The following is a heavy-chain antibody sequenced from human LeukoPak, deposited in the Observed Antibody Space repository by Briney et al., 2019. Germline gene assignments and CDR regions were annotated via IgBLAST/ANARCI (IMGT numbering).Heavy chain of an antibody. V-gene: IGHV3-7*01. CDR3: ARVRGYYDSSGSNWFDP. Sequence: GRSLRLSCAASGFTFSSYAMHWVRQAPGKGLEWVANIKQDGSEKYYVDSVKGRFTISRDNAKNSLYLQMNSLRAEDTAVYYCARVRGYYDSSGSNWFDPWGQGTLVTVSS. CDR1: GFTFSSYA. D-gene: IGHD3-22*01. CDR2: IKQDGSEK. J-gene: IGHJ5*02.